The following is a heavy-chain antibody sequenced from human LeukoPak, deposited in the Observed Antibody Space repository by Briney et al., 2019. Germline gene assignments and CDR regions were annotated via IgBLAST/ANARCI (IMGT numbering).Heavy chain of an antibody. V-gene: IGHV1-2*02. CDR3: ARHRSGYFGQGYYFDY. CDR2: INPNSGGT. CDR1: GYTFTGYY. Sequence: ASVKVSCKASGYTFTGYYMHWVRQAPGQGLEWMGWINPNSGGTNYAQKFQGRVTMTRDTSISTAYMELSRLRSDDTAVYYCARHRSGYFGQGYYFDYWGQGTLVTVSS. J-gene: IGHJ4*02. D-gene: IGHD3-22*01.